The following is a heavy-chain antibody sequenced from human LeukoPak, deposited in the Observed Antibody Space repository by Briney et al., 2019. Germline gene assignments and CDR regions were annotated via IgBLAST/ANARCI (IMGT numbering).Heavy chain of an antibody. CDR1: GGSISSYY. V-gene: IGHV4-59*01. CDR3: ASAYCSSTSCPIDY. J-gene: IGHJ4*02. CDR2: IYYSGST. Sequence: SETLSLTCTVSGGSISSYYWSWIRQPPGKGLEWIGYIYYSGSTNYNPSPKSRVTISVDTSKNQFSLKLSSVTAADTAVYYCASAYCSSTSCPIDYWGQGTLVTVSS. D-gene: IGHD2-2*01.